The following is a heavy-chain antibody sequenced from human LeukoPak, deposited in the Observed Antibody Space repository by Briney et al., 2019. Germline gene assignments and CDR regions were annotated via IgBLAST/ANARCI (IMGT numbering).Heavy chain of an antibody. CDR2: IIPIFGSE. J-gene: IGHJ6*01. Sequence: SVKVSCKASGCTFSSYPIRWVRQAPGQGLEWMGGIIPIFGSENYAQKFQGRLTIHPDESIHADYMELSSLRSEHPGVYCCARGSLSYYGMDVLGKGATVTRSS. CDR3: ARGSLSYYGMDV. CDR1: GCTFSSYP. V-gene: IGHV1-69*13.